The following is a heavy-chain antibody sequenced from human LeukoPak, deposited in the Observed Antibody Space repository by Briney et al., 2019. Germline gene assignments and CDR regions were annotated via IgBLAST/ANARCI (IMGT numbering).Heavy chain of an antibody. J-gene: IGHJ6*03. V-gene: IGHV1-8*03. CDR1: GYTFTSYD. D-gene: IGHD3-3*01. Sequence: GASVKVSCKASGYTFTSYDINWVRQATGQGLEWMGWMNPNGGNTGYAQKFQGRVTITRNTSISTAYMELSSLRSEDTAVYYCARTYYDFWSGHYYYYYMDVWGKGTTVTVSS. CDR2: MNPNGGNT. CDR3: ARTYYDFWSGHYYYYYMDV.